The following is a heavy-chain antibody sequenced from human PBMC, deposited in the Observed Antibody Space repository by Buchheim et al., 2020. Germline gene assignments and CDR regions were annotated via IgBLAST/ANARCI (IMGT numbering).Heavy chain of an antibody. CDR2: IRGYGGNT. CDR1: GFIFRNYA. Sequence: QLLESGGGLVQPGGSLRLSCAASGFIFRNYAMTWVRQAPGKGLEWVSAIRGYGGNTYYADSVKGRVTISRYNSQNTLYLTMSSLRAEDTGIYYCARSEYSDLYYSYYLDVWGKGTT. CDR3: ARSEYSDLYYSYYLDV. J-gene: IGHJ6*03. V-gene: IGHV3-23*01. D-gene: IGHD5-12*01.